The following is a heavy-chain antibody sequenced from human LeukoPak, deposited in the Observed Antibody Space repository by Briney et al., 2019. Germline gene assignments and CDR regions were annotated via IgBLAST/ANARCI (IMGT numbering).Heavy chain of an antibody. Sequence: AETLSLTCAVYGGSFSGYYWSWIRQPPGKGLEGIGEMNHSGSNNSNTSLRSRVTISVDTSKNQFSLKLSSVTAADTAVYYGARGPVFSIAVAGTRYRRFDYWGQGTLVTVSS. D-gene: IGHD6-19*01. CDR2: MNHSGSN. V-gene: IGHV4-34*01. J-gene: IGHJ4*02. CDR3: ARGPVFSIAVAGTRYRRFDY. CDR1: GGSFSGYY.